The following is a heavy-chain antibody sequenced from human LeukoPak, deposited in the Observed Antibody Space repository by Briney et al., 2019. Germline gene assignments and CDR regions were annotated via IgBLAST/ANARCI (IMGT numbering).Heavy chain of an antibody. CDR1: GGTFISYG. CDR3: ARAIIAARLVYFDY. CDR2: IIPIFGTA. Sequence: ASVKVSCKPSGGTFISYGISWVRQTPGQGLEWMGGIIPIFGTANYAQKFQGRVTITADESTSTAYMQLSSLRSEDTAVYYCARAIIAARLVYFDYRGQGTLGTVSA. J-gene: IGHJ4*02. D-gene: IGHD6-6*01. V-gene: IGHV1-69*01.